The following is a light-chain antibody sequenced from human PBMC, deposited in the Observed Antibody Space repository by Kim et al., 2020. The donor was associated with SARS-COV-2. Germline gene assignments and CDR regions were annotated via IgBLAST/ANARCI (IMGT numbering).Light chain of an antibody. CDR2: GKN. J-gene: IGLJ1*01. V-gene: IGLV3-19*01. Sequence: ALGQTVRIPCQGDSLRSHYARWYQQTPGQAPVLVLYGKNTRPSGIPGRFSGSSSGNTASLTIPGAQAEDEADYYCISRDSSGNHYVFGTGTKVTVL. CDR3: ISRDSSGNHYV. CDR1: SLRSHY.